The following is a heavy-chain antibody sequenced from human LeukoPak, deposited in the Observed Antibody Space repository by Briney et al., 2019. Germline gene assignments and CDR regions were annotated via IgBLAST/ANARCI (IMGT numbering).Heavy chain of an antibody. V-gene: IGHV4-31*03. CDR1: GGSISSGGYY. J-gene: IGHJ4*02. CDR2: IYYSGST. CDR3: ASHTMVRGVITPYFDY. Sequence: SETPSLTCTVSGGSISSGGYYWSWIRQHPGKGLEWIGYIYYSGSTYYNPSLKSRVTISVDTSKNQFSLKLSSVTAADTAVYYCASHTMVRGVITPYFDYWGQGTLVTVSS. D-gene: IGHD3-10*01.